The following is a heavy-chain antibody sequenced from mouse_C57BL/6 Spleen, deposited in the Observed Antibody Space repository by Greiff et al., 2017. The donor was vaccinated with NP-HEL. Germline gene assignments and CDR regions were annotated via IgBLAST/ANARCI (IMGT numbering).Heavy chain of an antibody. D-gene: IGHD2-4*01. CDR1: GYAFSSSW. CDR3: ARNIYDNDQYYFDY. CDR2: IYTGDGDT. V-gene: IGHV1-82*01. Sequence: VQLKESGPELVKPGASVKISCKASGYAFSSSWMNWVKQRPGKGLEWIGRIYTGDGDTNYNGKFKGKDTLTADKSYSTAYMQLSRLTSENSAVYFGARNIYDNDQYYFDYWGQGTTLTVSS. J-gene: IGHJ2*01.